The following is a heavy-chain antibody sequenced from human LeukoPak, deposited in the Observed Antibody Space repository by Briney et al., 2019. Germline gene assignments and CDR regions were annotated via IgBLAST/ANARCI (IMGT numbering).Heavy chain of an antibody. CDR1: GFTFSSYA. CDR2: ISGSGGGT. J-gene: IGHJ4*02. V-gene: IGHV3-23*01. CDR3: ANSAAVGTFY. Sequence: GGSPRLSCAASGFTFSSYAMSWVRQAPGKGLEWVSAISGSGGGTYYADSVKGRFTISRDNSKNTLYLQMNSLRAEDTAIYYCANSAAVGTFYWGQGTLVTVSS. D-gene: IGHD6-13*01.